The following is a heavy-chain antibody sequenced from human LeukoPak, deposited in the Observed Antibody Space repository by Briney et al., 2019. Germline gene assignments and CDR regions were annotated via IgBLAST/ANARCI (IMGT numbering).Heavy chain of an antibody. V-gene: IGHV3-64D*06. Sequence: GGSLRLSCAACGFTFRSYAMSRVRQAPGKGREYVSAISSNGGSTYYADSVKGRFTISRDNSKNTLYLQMSSLRAEDTAVYYCVTDSSSWYGFPHFDYWGQGTLVTVSS. CDR3: VTDSSSWYGFPHFDY. CDR2: ISSNGGST. D-gene: IGHD6-13*01. CDR1: GFTFRSYA. J-gene: IGHJ4*02.